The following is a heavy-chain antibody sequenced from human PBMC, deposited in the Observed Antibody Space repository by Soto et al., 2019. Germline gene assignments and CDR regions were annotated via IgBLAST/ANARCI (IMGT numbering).Heavy chain of an antibody. Sequence: EVQLVESGGGLVKPGESLRLSCEASGASFTNAWMNWVRQAPGKGLEWVGGIKTRIDRATTDYAAPVKGRFTISRDDSKNTLYLQMYSLKTEDTAVYYCTTEDPSWLRGLEYWGQGTLVTVSS. J-gene: IGHJ4*02. CDR2: IKTRIDRATT. V-gene: IGHV3-15*01. D-gene: IGHD5-12*01. CDR1: GASFTNAW. CDR3: TTEDPSWLRGLEY.